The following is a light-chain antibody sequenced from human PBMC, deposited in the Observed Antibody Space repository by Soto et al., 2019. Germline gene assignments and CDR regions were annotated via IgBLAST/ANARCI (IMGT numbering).Light chain of an antibody. V-gene: IGLV1-40*01. J-gene: IGLJ1*01. CDR3: QSYGDSLSGYV. CDR1: NSNIGAGYD. Sequence: QSALTQLPSVSGAPGQRVTISCTGSNSNIGAGYDVHWYQQLPGTAPKLLIYGNSNRPSGVPDRFSGSKSGTSASLTITGLQAEDEADYYCQSYGDSLSGYVFGTGTKVTVL. CDR2: GNS.